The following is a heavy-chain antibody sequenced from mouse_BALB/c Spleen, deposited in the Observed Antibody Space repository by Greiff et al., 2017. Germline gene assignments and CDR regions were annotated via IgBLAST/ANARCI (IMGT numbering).Heavy chain of an antibody. CDR1: GFTFSSYT. V-gene: IGHV5-12-2*01. D-gene: IGHD1-1*01. CDR2: ISNGGGST. J-gene: IGHJ4*01. Sequence: EVQGVESGGGLVQPGGSLKLSCAASGFTFSSYTMSWVRQTPEKRLEWVAYISNGGGSTYYPDTVKGRFTISRDNAKNTLYLQMSSLKSEDTAMYYCARQGSSYGDAMDYWGQGTSVTVSS. CDR3: ARQGSSYGDAMDY.